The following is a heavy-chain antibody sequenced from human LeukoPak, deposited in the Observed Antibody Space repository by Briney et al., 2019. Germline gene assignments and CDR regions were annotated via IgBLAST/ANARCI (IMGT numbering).Heavy chain of an antibody. CDR3: ARENYNWNPDQRYKVFDY. V-gene: IGHV3-48*04. J-gene: IGHJ4*02. CDR2: ISSGSSTI. Sequence: GGSLRLSCAASGFTFSSYSMNWVRQAPGKGLEGVSYISSGSSTIYYADSVEGRFTVSRDNAKNSLYLQMNSLRAEDTAVYYCARENYNWNPDQRYKVFDYWGQGILVTVSS. CDR1: GFTFSSYS. D-gene: IGHD1-20*01.